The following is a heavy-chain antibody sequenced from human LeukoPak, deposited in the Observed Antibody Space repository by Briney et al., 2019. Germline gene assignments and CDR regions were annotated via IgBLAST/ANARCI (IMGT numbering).Heavy chain of an antibody. CDR1: GGSITGYY. CDR3: AKVFYRPTMIAVITKGYFDY. Sequence: SETLSLTCTVSGGSITGYYWSWIRQPPGKGLEYIGYIYYTGSTNYNPSLKSRVTISVDTSKNQFSLNLSSVTAADTAVYYCAKVFYRPTMIAVITKGYFDYWGQGTLVTVSS. D-gene: IGHD3-22*01. V-gene: IGHV4-59*01. J-gene: IGHJ4*02. CDR2: IYYTGST.